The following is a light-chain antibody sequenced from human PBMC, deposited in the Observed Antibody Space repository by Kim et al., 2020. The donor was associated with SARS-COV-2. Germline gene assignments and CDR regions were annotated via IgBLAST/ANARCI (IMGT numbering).Light chain of an antibody. CDR1: QSISRH. V-gene: IGKV1-39*01. CDR2: AAS. CDR3: QQSYSNLT. J-gene: IGKJ4*01. Sequence: DIQMTQSPSSLSASVGDRVTISCRASQSISRHLNWYQQKPGKAPKLLIYAASSLQSGVPSRFSGSGSGTDFTLTISSLQPEDFATYYCQQSYSNLTFGGGTKVDIK.